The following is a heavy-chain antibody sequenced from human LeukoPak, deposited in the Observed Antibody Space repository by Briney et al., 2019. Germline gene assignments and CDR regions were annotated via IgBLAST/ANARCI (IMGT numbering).Heavy chain of an antibody. D-gene: IGHD6-13*01. Sequence: GGSLRLSCAASGFSFSRYWMSWVRQAPGKGLEWVANIKQDGSEKYYVDSVGGRFTISRDNAKNSLYLQMNSLRAGDTAVYYCARAAYSSTWYSRYFDLWGRGTLVTVSS. CDR2: IKQDGSEK. CDR1: GFSFSRYW. CDR3: ARAAYSSTWYSRYFDL. J-gene: IGHJ2*01. V-gene: IGHV3-7*01.